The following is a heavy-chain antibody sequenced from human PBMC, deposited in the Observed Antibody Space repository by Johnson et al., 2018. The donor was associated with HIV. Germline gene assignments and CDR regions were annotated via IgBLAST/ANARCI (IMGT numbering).Heavy chain of an antibody. CDR1: GLTFSNYG. V-gene: IGHV3-30*02. CDR2: IRYDGSNK. CDR3: ARALYGGYDDAFDI. J-gene: IGHJ3*02. D-gene: IGHD5-12*01. Sequence: QVQLVESGGGVVQPGGSLRLSCAASGLTFSNYGFHWVRQAPGKGLDWVAFIRYDGSNKYYADSVKGRFTISRDNSKNTLYLQINSLRPEDTALYYCARALYGGYDDAFDIWGQGTMVTVSS.